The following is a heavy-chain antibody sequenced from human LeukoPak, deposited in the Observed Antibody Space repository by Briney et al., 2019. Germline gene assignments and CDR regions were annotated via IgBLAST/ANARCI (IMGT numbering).Heavy chain of an antibody. J-gene: IGHJ4*02. Sequence: PGGSLRLSCAASGFTFGSYSMNWVRQAPGKGLEWVSYISSSGTTISYAQSVKGRSTITRDNAQNSLTLHMNTLRADDTAVYYCAKDGGTHFDHWGQGTLVTVSS. CDR2: ISSSGTTI. V-gene: IGHV3-48*01. D-gene: IGHD1-26*01. CDR3: AKDGGTHFDH. CDR1: GFTFGSYS.